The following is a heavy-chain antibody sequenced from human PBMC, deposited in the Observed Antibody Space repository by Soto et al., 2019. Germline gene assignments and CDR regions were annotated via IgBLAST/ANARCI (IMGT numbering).Heavy chain of an antibody. Sequence: PGGSLRLSCAASGFTFSSYIMNWVRQAPGKGLEWVSYISSSSSTIYYADSVKGRFTISRDNAKNSLYLQMNSLRDEDTAVYYCARDRNYDFWSGYYSHYYYYGMDVWGQGTTVTVSS. CDR3: ARDRNYDFWSGYYSHYYYYGMDV. V-gene: IGHV3-48*02. CDR1: GFTFSSYI. D-gene: IGHD3-3*01. CDR2: ISSSSSTI. J-gene: IGHJ6*02.